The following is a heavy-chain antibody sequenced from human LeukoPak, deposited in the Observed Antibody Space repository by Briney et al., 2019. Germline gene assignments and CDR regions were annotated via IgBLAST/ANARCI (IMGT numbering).Heavy chain of an antibody. CDR2: ISSSSSYI. CDR3: ARDQSKGSIAAATDAFDI. D-gene: IGHD6-13*01. Sequence: RTGGSLRLSCAASGFTFSSYSMNWVRQAPGKGLEWVSSISSSSSYIYYADPVKGRFTISRDNAKNSLYLQMNSLRAEDTAVYYCARDQSKGSIAAATDAFDIWGQGTMVTVSS. J-gene: IGHJ3*02. CDR1: GFTFSSYS. V-gene: IGHV3-21*01.